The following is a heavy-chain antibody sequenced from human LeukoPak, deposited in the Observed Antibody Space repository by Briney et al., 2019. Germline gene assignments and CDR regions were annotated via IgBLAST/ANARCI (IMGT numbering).Heavy chain of an antibody. CDR3: ARVFDSGSQAYFYYMDV. Sequence: PSQTLSLTCAVSGGSISSGGYSWSWIRQPPGKGLEWIGYIYYSGGTYYNPSLKSRVTISVDTSKNQFSLKVSSVTAADTAVYCCARVFDSGSQAYFYYMDVWGKGTTVTISS. V-gene: IGHV4-30-4*07. J-gene: IGHJ6*03. D-gene: IGHD3-10*01. CDR1: GGSISSGGYS. CDR2: IYYSGGT.